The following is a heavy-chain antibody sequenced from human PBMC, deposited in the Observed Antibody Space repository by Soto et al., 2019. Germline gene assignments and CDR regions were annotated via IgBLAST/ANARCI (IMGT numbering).Heavy chain of an antibody. V-gene: IGHV4-39*01. CDR3: ARQMGGYDYDY. J-gene: IGHJ4*02. CDR1: GDSITNINYY. CDR2: MYYSGNT. Sequence: QLQLQASGPGLVKPSETLSLTCTVSGDSITNINYYWGWIRQPPGKGLEWIGIMYYSGNTYYNPSLKSRVTIYVDTSKNQFSVKLTSVTAADTDVYFCARQMGGYDYDYWGQGTLVTVSS. D-gene: IGHD3-22*01.